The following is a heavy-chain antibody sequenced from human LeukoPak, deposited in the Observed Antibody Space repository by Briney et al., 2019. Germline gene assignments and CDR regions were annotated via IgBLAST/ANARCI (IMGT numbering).Heavy chain of an antibody. CDR2: IRSKANSYAT. J-gene: IGHJ6*02. CDR3: ARGGGLDV. CDR1: GFTFSDSG. V-gene: IGHV3-73*01. D-gene: IGHD3-16*01. Sequence: GGSLRLSCAASGFTFSDSGMHWVRQASGKGLEWVGRIRSKANSYATAYAASVKGRFTISRDNSKNTLYLQMNSLRAEDTAVYFCARGGGLDVWGQGATVTVSS.